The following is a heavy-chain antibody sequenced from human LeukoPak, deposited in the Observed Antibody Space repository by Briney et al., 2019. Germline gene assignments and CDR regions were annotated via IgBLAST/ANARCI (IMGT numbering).Heavy chain of an antibody. D-gene: IGHD2-2*01. CDR1: GFTFSSYE. V-gene: IGHV3-48*03. CDR3: AREHCSSTSCYADY. Sequence: PGGSLRLSCAASGFTFSSYEMNWVRQAPGKGLEWVSYISSSGSTKYYADSVKGRFTISRDNAKNSLYLQMNSLRAEDTAVYYCAREHCSSTSCYADYWGQGTLVTVSS. CDR2: ISSSGSTK. J-gene: IGHJ4*02.